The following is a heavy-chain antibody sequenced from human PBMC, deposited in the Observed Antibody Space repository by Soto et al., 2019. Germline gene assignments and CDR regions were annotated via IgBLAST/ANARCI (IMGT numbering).Heavy chain of an antibody. CDR1: GFTFSSYS. D-gene: IGHD2-2*01. V-gene: IGHV3-48*02. Sequence: EVQLVESGGGLVQPGGSLRLSCAASGFTFSSYSMNWVRQAPGKGLEWVSYISSSSSTIYYEDSVKGRFTISRDNAKNSLYLQKISLRDEDTAVYYCARDRYCSSTSCYWDLYYYGMDVWGQGTTVTASS. CDR2: ISSSSSTI. J-gene: IGHJ6*02. CDR3: ARDRYCSSTSCYWDLYYYGMDV.